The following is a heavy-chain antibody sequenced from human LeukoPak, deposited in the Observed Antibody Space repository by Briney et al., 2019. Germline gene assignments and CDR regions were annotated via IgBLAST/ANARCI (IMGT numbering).Heavy chain of an antibody. CDR1: GYTFSTYA. CDR2: INGGDGNT. V-gene: IGHV1-3*01. Sequence: ASVKVSCKTSGYTFSTYAIQWVRQAPGQRLEWMGWINGGDGNTKFSQKFQGRVTITWDTSASSSYMELSSLRSEDTAVYYCARSYIVVVPAVYFDYWGQGTLVTVSS. J-gene: IGHJ4*02. CDR3: ARSYIVVVPAVYFDY. D-gene: IGHD2-2*01.